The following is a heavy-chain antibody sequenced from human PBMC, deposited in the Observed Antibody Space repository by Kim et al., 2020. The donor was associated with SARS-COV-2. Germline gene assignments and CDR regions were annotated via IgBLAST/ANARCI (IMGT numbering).Heavy chain of an antibody. V-gene: IGHV3-7*01. D-gene: IGHD5-18*01. J-gene: IGHJ4*02. Sequence: GGSLRLSCAASGFTFSSYWMSWVRQAPGKGLEWVANIKQDGSEKYYVDSVKGRFTISRDNAKNSLYLQMNSLRAEDTAVYYCARDLAGYSYGRVFDYWGQGTLVTVSS. CDR1: GFTFSSYW. CDR2: IKQDGSEK. CDR3: ARDLAGYSYGRVFDY.